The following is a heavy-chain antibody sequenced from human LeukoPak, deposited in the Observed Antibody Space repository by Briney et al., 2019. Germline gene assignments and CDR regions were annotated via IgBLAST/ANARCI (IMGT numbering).Heavy chain of an antibody. CDR1: GYSFTTHW. J-gene: IGHJ4*02. D-gene: IGHD1/OR15-1a*01. Sequence: GESLKISCKGTGYSFTTHWIAWVRQMPGKGLEWMGIIFPGDSDTTYSPSFEGQVTISADKSINTAYLQWSSLKASDTAMYYCATSESQTRFDFWGQGTLVTVSS. CDR2: IFPGDSDT. V-gene: IGHV5-51*01. CDR3: ATSESQTRFDF.